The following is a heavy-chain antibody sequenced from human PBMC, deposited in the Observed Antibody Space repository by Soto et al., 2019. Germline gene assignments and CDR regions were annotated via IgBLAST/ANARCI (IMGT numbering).Heavy chain of an antibody. D-gene: IGHD4-17*01. CDR2: IYWDDDK. J-gene: IGHJ4*02. Sequence: QITLKESGPTLVRPAQTLTLTCDFSGFSLSTYHMGVAWIRQPPGKALEWLALIYWDDDKRYSPSLKDRLAISKGTSSNQVVLTITNVDPGDTATYFWAHAGDYDLLTFDHWGPGTLVTVSS. CDR1: GFSLSTYHMG. V-gene: IGHV2-5*02. CDR3: AHAGDYDLLTFDH.